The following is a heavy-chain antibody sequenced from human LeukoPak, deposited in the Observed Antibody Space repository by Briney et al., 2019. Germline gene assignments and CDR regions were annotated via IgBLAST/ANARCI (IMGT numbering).Heavy chain of an antibody. D-gene: IGHD1-26*01. CDR1: GGSISSATYY. J-gene: IGHJ3*02. CDR2: IYHSGST. Sequence: SSETLSLTCSVSGGSISSATYYWGWIRQPPGKGLEWIGNIYHSGSTYYNPSLKSRVAISTHTSKNQFSLNLSSVTAADTAVYYCARDNRDRIVIGPLYAFDIWGQGTKVTVSS. CDR3: ARDNRDRIVIGPLYAFDI. V-gene: IGHV4-39*07.